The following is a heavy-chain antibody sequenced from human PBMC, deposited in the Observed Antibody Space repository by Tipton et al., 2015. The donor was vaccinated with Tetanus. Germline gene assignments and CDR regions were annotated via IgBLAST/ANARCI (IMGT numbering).Heavy chain of an antibody. J-gene: IGHJ3*02. CDR2: FSVAASTA. CDR1: GFMFSNYA. V-gene: IGHV3-23*01. CDR3: AKGSGGSKRAALDI. Sequence: SLRLSCAASGFMFSNYAMTWVRQAPGKGLEWVSTFSVAASTAYYTDSVKGRFSISRDIFKYTLFLQMNSLRADDAAVYYCAKGSGGSKRAALDIWGQGTLVTVSS. D-gene: IGHD1-26*01.